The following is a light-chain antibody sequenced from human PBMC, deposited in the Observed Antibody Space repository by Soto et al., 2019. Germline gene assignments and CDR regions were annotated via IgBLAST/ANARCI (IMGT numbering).Light chain of an antibody. CDR2: GAS. Sequence: EIVMTQSPATLSVSPGERATLSCRASQSVSSNLAWYQQKPGQAPRLLIYGASTRATGIPARFSGSGSGTEFTLTISSLQSEDFAVYYCQQYNNWPPLTFGGGHKVEIK. CDR3: QQYNNWPPLT. J-gene: IGKJ4*01. CDR1: QSVSSN. V-gene: IGKV3-15*01.